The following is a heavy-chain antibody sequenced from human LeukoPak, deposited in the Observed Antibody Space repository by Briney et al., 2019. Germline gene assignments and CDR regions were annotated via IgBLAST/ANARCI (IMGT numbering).Heavy chain of an antibody. CDR3: ARETRIHLWTFDS. V-gene: IGHV4-4*07. CDR1: GGSISYFY. J-gene: IGHJ4*02. D-gene: IGHD5-18*01. Sequence: SETLSLTCTVSGGSISYFYWSWIRQPAGKGLEWIWRIYTSGSTNYYPSLKSRVTMSVDTSKNQFSLNLTSVTAADTAVYYCARETRIHLWTFDSWGQGTLVTVSS. CDR2: IYTSGST.